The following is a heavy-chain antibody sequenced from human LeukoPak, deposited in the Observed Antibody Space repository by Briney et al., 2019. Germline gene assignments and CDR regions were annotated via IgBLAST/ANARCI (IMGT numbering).Heavy chain of an antibody. CDR2: VSSSGSTI. CDR1: GFTFDDYG. J-gene: IGHJ4*02. Sequence: PGGSLRLSCAASGFTFDDYGMSWVRQAPGKGLEWVSYVSSSGSTIYYADSVKGRFTISRDNAKNSLYLQMNSLRAEDTAVYYCARDLLSLGVRGVIDYWGQGTLVTVSS. V-gene: IGHV3-48*03. D-gene: IGHD3-10*01. CDR3: ARDLLSLGVRGVIDY.